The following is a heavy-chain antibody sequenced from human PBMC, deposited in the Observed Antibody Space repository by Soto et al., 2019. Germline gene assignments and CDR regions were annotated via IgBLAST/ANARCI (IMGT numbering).Heavy chain of an antibody. CDR1: GFTFTSYD. Sequence: VQLLQSGAEVKKPGASVKVSCKTSGFTFTSYDINWVRQATGQGLEWMGWANPNSGNTDYAQKFQGRVTMTRNTSITTAYMELSSLRSEDTAVYYCARVPFVNFGDSVPFDYWGQGTLVTVSS. D-gene: IGHD4-17*01. V-gene: IGHV1-8*01. CDR2: ANPNSGNT. CDR3: ARVPFVNFGDSVPFDY. J-gene: IGHJ4*02.